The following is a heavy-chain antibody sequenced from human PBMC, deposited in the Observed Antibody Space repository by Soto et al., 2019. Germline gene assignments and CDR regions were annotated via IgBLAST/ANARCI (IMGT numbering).Heavy chain of an antibody. CDR2: IIPIFGTA. Sequence: ASVKVSCKASGGTFSSYAISWVRQAPGQGLEWMGGIIPIFGTANYAQKFQGRVTITADKSTSTAYMELSSLRSEDTAVYHCARLSSGPSDYWGQGTLVTVSS. D-gene: IGHD6-19*01. CDR1: GGTFSSYA. CDR3: ARLSSGPSDY. V-gene: IGHV1-69*06. J-gene: IGHJ4*02.